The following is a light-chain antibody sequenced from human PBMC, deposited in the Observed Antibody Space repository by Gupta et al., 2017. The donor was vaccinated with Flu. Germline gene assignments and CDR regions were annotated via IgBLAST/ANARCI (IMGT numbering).Light chain of an antibody. Sequence: SLPPAERATLSCRASQSVRGSSIAWYQQSPGRAPRLLIYAGAARAIDIPDRFVGSGAGTEFTLTISRLDTRDSAVYYCQQEGNSPVTFGHGTTVHIK. J-gene: IGKJ3*01. CDR2: AGA. CDR1: QSVRGSS. CDR3: QQEGNSPVT. V-gene: IGKV3-20*01.